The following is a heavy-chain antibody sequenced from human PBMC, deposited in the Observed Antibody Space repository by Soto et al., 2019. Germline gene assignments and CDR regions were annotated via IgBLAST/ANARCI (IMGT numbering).Heavy chain of an antibody. Sequence: SETLSLTCTVSGGSISSSSYYWGWIRQPPGKGLEWIGSIYYSGSTYYNPSLKSRVTISVDTSKNRFSLKLSSVTAADTAVYYCARLKTYVGAPDFDYWGQGTLVTVSS. V-gene: IGHV4-39*01. D-gene: IGHD1-26*01. CDR3: ARLKTYVGAPDFDY. CDR2: IYYSGST. J-gene: IGHJ4*02. CDR1: GGSISSSSYY.